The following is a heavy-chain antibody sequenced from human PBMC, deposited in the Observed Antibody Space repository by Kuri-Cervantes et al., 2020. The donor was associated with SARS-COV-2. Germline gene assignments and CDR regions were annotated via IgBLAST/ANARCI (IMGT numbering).Heavy chain of an antibody. CDR1: GFTFSDYY. Sequence: GESLKISCAASGFTFSDYYMSWIRQAPGKGLEWVSAISSSGGSTYYADSVKGRFTISRDNSKNTLYLQMNSLRAEDTAVYYCAKVQQLGSSWYWFDPWGQGTLVTVSS. CDR2: ISSSGGST. D-gene: IGHD6-13*01. CDR3: AKVQQLGSSWYWFDP. J-gene: IGHJ5*02. V-gene: IGHV3-23*01.